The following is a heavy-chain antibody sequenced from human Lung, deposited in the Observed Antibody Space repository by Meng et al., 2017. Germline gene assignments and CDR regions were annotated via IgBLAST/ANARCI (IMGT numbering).Heavy chain of an antibody. J-gene: IGHJ4*01. Sequence: SETLSLTCAVYGGSFSGYYWSWIRQPPGKGLEWIVEINHSGNTNYNPSLKSRVTISVDTSKNQFSLKLSSVTAADTAVYYCATKGRIAVAGIPDYWGHGTRVT. V-gene: IGHV4-34*01. D-gene: IGHD6-19*01. CDR2: INHSGNT. CDR3: ATKGRIAVAGIPDY. CDR1: GGSFSGYY.